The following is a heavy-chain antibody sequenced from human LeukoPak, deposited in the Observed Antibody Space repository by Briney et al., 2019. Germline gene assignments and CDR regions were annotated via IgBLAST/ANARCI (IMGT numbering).Heavy chain of an antibody. D-gene: IGHD5-18*01. Sequence: GGSLRLSCAGTGFTFSTYWMHWVRQAPGKGLLWVARINRDGSITDYADSVKGRFTISRDNAKNTLYVHMDSLRAEDTAVYYCARDHVNTAIRSYYGMDVWGQGITVTVSS. J-gene: IGHJ6*02. CDR3: ARDHVNTAIRSYYGMDV. CDR1: GFTFSTYW. V-gene: IGHV3-74*01. CDR2: INRDGSIT.